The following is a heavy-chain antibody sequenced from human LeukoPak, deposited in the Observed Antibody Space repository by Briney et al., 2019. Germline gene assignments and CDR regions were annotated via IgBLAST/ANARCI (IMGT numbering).Heavy chain of an antibody. CDR3: VKDQGTREGYNYYFDY. J-gene: IGHJ4*02. D-gene: IGHD5-24*01. Sequence: GGSLRLSCAASGFTFRSYAMHWVRQAPGKGLEWVAIVRSDGVNKDYADSVKGRFTISRDNSENTLFLQMNSLTTEDTGVYYCVKDQGTREGYNYYFDYWGQGTLVTVSS. V-gene: IGHV3-30*02. CDR1: GFTFRSYA. CDR2: VRSDGVNK.